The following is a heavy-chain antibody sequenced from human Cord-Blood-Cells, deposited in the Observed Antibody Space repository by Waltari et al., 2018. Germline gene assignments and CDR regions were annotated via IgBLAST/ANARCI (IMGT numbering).Heavy chain of an antibody. CDR2: INHSGST. CDR1: GGSFSGYY. CDR3: ASGHGANWGLGSWFDP. V-gene: IGHV4-34*01. J-gene: IGHJ5*02. D-gene: IGHD7-27*01. Sequence: QVQLQQWGAGLLKPSETLSLTCAVYGGSFSGYYWSWIRQPPGKGLEWIGEINHSGSTNHNPSRKSRVTISVATSKNQFSLKLSSVTAADTAVYYCASGHGANWGLGSWFDPWGQGTLVTVSS.